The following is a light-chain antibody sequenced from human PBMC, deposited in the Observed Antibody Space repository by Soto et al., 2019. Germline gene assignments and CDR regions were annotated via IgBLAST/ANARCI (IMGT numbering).Light chain of an antibody. CDR2: DAS. CDR3: QQRYTWPPIT. CDR1: QSVSSD. V-gene: IGKV3-11*01. J-gene: IGKJ5*01. Sequence: DIVLTQSPATLSLSPGERAVLSCRASQSVSSDLAWYQKKPGQAPRLLIYDASNRATGIPARFSGAGSGTDFTPTISSLEPEDFAVYYCQQRYTWPPITFGQGTRLEIK.